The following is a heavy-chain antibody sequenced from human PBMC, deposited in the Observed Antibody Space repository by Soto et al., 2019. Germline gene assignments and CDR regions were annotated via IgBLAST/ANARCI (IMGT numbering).Heavy chain of an antibody. CDR2: INNRGTNM. J-gene: IGHJ1*01. D-gene: IGHD2-21*02. CDR3: TRALMSTIGRRPNLGDH. Sequence: DVHVKESGGGLVRPGGSLRLSCVGSGFIFGSYTMNWVRQAPGKGPEWVSSINNRGTNMYYADSVKGRFTISRDNANNSLFLQMNSLRAEDTATYYCTRALMSTIGRRPNLGDHWGQGTLVAVSS. CDR1: GFIFGSYT. V-gene: IGHV3-21*01.